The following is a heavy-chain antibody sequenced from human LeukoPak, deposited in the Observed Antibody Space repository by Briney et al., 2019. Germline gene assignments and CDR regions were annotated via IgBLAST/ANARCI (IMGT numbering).Heavy chain of an antibody. CDR3: ARQATHADYFDC. V-gene: IGHV4-4*02. Sequence: PSGTLSLTCAVSGGSISSSNWWSWVRQPPGKGLEWIGEIYHSGSTNYNPSLKSRVTTSVDTSKNQFSLKLSSVTAADTAVYYCARQATHADYFDCWGQGTLVTVSS. CDR2: IYHSGST. J-gene: IGHJ4*02. CDR1: GGSISSSNW. D-gene: IGHD1-1*01.